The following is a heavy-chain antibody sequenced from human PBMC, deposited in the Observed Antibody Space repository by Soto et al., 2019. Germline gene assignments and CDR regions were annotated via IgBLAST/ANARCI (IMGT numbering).Heavy chain of an antibody. Sequence: QVQLVESGGGVVQPGRSLTVSCAASGISISTYAMHWVRQAPGKGLEWVAVISQDGSVKYYADSVKGRFTISSDNPKNTLFLQMNSLGADDTAVYYCAGRQQNYYYYGMDVWGQGTTVTVSS. D-gene: IGHD6-13*01. CDR2: ISQDGSVK. J-gene: IGHJ6*02. V-gene: IGHV3-30*03. CDR3: AGRQQNYYYYGMDV. CDR1: GISISTYA.